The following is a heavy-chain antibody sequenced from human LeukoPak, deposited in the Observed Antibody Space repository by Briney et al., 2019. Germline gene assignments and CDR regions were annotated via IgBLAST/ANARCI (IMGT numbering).Heavy chain of an antibody. Sequence: GGSLRLSCAASGFTFSDYYMNWVRQAPGKGLEWVSSISSSSSYIYYADSVKGRFTISRDNSKNTLYLQMNSLRAEDTAVYYCAKALYIAARARQVDYWGQGTLVTVSS. CDR3: AKALYIAARARQVDY. CDR2: ISSSSSYI. J-gene: IGHJ4*02. V-gene: IGHV3-21*01. CDR1: GFTFSDYY. D-gene: IGHD6-6*01.